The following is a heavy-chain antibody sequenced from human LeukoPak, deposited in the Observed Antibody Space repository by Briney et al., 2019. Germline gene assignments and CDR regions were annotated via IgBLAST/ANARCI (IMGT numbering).Heavy chain of an antibody. CDR1: GGSISSGSYY. J-gene: IGHJ5*02. Sequence: SETLSLTRTVSGGSISSGSYYWSWIRQPAGKGLEWIGPIYTSGSTNYNPSLKSRVTISVDTSKNQFSLKLSSVTAADTAVYYCARLVTMVRGGSNWFDPWGQGTLVTVSS. V-gene: IGHV4-61*02. CDR3: ARLVTMVRGGSNWFDP. D-gene: IGHD3-10*01. CDR2: IYTSGST.